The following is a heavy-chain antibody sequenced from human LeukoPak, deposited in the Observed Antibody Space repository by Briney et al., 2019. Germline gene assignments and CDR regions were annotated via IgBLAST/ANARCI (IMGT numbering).Heavy chain of an antibody. CDR2: IYHSGST. J-gene: IGHJ4*02. Sequence: SETLSLTCTVSGYSISSGYYWGWIRQPPGKGLEWIGSIYHSGSTYYNPSLKSRVTISVDTSKIQFSLKLSSVTAADTAVYYCARTSSSGLVGGYYFDYWGQGTLVTVSS. V-gene: IGHV4-38-2*02. CDR1: GYSISSGYY. CDR3: ARTSSSGLVGGYYFDY. D-gene: IGHD6-19*01.